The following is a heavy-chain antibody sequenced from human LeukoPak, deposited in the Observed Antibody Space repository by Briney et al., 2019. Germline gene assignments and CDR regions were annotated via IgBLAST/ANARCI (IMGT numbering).Heavy chain of an antibody. J-gene: IGHJ4*02. CDR2: IWYDGSNK. CDR3: ARGGYYDILTGYLDY. CDR1: GFTFSSYG. Sequence: PGRSLRLSCAASGFTFSSYGMHWVRQAPGKGLEWVAVIWYDGSNKYYADSVKGRFTISRDNSKNTLYLQMNSLRAEDTAVYYCARGGYYDILTGYLDYWGQGTQVTVSS. D-gene: IGHD3-9*01. V-gene: IGHV3-33*01.